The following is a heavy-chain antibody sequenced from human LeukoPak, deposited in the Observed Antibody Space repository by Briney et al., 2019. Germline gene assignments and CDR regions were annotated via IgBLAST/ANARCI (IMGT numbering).Heavy chain of an antibody. CDR2: ISSSSSYI. D-gene: IGHD5-12*01. J-gene: IGHJ4*02. CDR1: GFTFSSDS. Sequence: TGGSLRLSCAASGFTFSSDSMNWVRQAPGKGLEWVSSISSSSSYIYYADSVKGRFTISRDNAKNSLYLQMNSLRAEDTAVYYCARDDQWLRSIGYWGQGTLVTVSS. V-gene: IGHV3-21*01. CDR3: ARDDQWLRSIGY.